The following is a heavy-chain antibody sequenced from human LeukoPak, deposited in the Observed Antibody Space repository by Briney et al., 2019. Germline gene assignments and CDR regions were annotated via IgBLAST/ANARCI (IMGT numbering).Heavy chain of an antibody. CDR1: GFTFRRYA. J-gene: IGHJ4*02. V-gene: IGHV3-23*01. CDR3: AKAASLTGYYFDN. CDR2: VTGSGGSS. Sequence: GGSLGLSCSASGFTFRRYAMSWVRQAPGKGLEWVSAVTGSGGSSYYADSVNGRFTMSRDNSKNTVDLQMNSLRVEDTAVYYCAKAASLTGYYFDNWGQGTLVIVSS. D-gene: IGHD3-9*01.